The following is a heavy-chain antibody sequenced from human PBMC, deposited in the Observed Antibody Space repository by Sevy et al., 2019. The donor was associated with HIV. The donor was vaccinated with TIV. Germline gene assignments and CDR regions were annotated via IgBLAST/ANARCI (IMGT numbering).Heavy chain of an antibody. CDR1: GFTFSDHA. V-gene: IGHV3-20*04. CDR2: INWKADNT. D-gene: IGHD3-22*01. CDR3: ARSAYYYDSTGYGPLDL. Sequence: GGSLRLSCAASGFTFSDHAMSWVRQTPGRGLEWVSSINWKADNTGYADSLKGRFTISRDNAKNSLYLQIHSLRAEDTALYYCARSAYYYDSTGYGPLDLWGQGTMVTVSS. J-gene: IGHJ3*01.